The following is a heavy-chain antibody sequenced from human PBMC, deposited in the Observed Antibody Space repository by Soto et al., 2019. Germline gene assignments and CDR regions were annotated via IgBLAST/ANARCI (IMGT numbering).Heavy chain of an antibody. CDR3: AASNYDFWSGYRSDVDV. CDR1: VFAFSSYA. V-gene: IGHV3-23*01. Sequence: GSLRLSCAASVFAFSSYAMSWVRQAPGKGLEWVSAISGSGGSTYYADSVKGRFTISRDNSKNTLYLQMNSLRAEDTAVYYCAASNYDFWSGYRSDVDVWGKGTTVTVSS. D-gene: IGHD3-3*01. CDR2: ISGSGGST. J-gene: IGHJ6*04.